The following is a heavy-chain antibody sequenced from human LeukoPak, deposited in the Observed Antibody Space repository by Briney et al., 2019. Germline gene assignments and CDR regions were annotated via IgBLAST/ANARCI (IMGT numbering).Heavy chain of an antibody. Sequence: VSVKVSCKASGYTFTSYGISWVRQAPGQGLEWMGWISAYNGNTNYAQKLQGRVTMTTDTSTSTAYMELRSLRSDDTAVYYCARHGAIFGVVIIRDAFDIWGQGTMVTVSS. J-gene: IGHJ3*02. V-gene: IGHV1-18*01. CDR2: ISAYNGNT. D-gene: IGHD3-3*01. CDR1: GYTFTSYG. CDR3: ARHGAIFGVVIIRDAFDI.